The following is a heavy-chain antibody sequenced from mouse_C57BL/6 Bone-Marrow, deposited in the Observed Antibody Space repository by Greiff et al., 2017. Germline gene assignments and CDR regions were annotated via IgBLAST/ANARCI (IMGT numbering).Heavy chain of an antibody. D-gene: IGHD2-3*01. V-gene: IGHV1-54*01. Sequence: QVQLQQSGAELVRPGTSVKVSCKASGYAFTNYLIEWVKQRPGQGLEWIGVINPGSGGTNYNEKFYGKATLTADKSSSTAYMQLSSLTSEDSAVYFCARYDGYYRYWYFDVWGTGTTVTVSS. J-gene: IGHJ1*03. CDR1: GYAFTNYL. CDR2: INPGSGGT. CDR3: ARYDGYYRYWYFDV.